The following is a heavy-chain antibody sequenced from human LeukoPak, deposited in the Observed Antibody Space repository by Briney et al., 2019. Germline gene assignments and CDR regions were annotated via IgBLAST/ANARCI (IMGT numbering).Heavy chain of an antibody. V-gene: IGHV3-30*02. D-gene: IGHD2-15*01. J-gene: IGHJ6*03. Sequence: PGGSLRLSCAASGFTFSSYGMHWVRQAPGKGLEWVAFIRYDGSNKYYADCVKGRFTISRDNSKNTLYLQMNSLRAEDTAVYYCAKDLYCSGGSCYSSYMDVWGKGTTVTVSS. CDR1: GFTFSSYG. CDR2: IRYDGSNK. CDR3: AKDLYCSGGSCYSSYMDV.